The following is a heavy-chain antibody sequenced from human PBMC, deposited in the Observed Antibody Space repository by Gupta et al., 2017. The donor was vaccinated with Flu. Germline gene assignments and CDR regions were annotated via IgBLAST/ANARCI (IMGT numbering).Heavy chain of an antibody. Sequence: EVQLVESGGGLVQPGGSLRLSCAASGFTFRQYGINWVRQAPGKGLEWVSYIGNESSPIYYADSVKGRFTISRDDAKNSVYLQMNSLRVEDTAVYFCARDRHGDKWGRGTLVTVSS. CDR2: IGNESSPI. CDR1: GFTFRQYG. J-gene: IGHJ4*02. CDR3: ARDRHGDK. V-gene: IGHV3-48*01.